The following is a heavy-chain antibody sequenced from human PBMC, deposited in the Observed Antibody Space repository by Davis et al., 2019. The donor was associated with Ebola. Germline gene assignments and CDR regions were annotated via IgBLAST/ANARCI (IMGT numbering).Heavy chain of an antibody. D-gene: IGHD6-19*01. Sequence: GESLKISCAVSGFTFSGSAMHWVRQASGKGLEWVGRIRSKANSYATAYAASVKGRFTISRDDSKNTAYLQMNSLKTEDTAVYYCEVAVAGTGYMDVWGQGTTVTVSS. CDR1: GFTFSGSA. J-gene: IGHJ6*02. CDR2: IRSKANSYAT. V-gene: IGHV3-73*01. CDR3: EVAVAGTGYMDV.